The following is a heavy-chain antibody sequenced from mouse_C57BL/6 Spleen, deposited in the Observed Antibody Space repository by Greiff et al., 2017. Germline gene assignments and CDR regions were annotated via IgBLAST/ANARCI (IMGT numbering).Heavy chain of an antibody. Sequence: EVKLVESGGGLVKPGGSLKLSCAASGFTFSSYAMSWVRQTPEKRLEWVATISDGGSYTYYPDNVKGRFTISRDKAKNNLYLQMSHLKSEDTAMYYCARDGGGVYFDYWGQGTTLTVSS. V-gene: IGHV5-4*01. CDR3: ARDGGGVYFDY. J-gene: IGHJ2*01. CDR2: ISDGGSYT. CDR1: GFTFSSYA.